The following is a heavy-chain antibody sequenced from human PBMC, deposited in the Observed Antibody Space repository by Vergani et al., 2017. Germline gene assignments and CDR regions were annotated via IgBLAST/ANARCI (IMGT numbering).Heavy chain of an antibody. Sequence: QVQLQESGPGLVKPSETLSLICTVPGGSICSYYWSWVRQPPGKGLEWIGYIYYSGSTNNNPSLKGRVTISVNTSKNQCCPKLSSVTAADTAVYYCARPSSDLPYYFGYWGQGRLVTVSS. V-gene: IGHV4-59*01. J-gene: IGHJ4*02. D-gene: IGHD6-25*01. CDR2: IYYSGST. CDR1: GGSICSYY. CDR3: ARPSSDLPYYFGY.